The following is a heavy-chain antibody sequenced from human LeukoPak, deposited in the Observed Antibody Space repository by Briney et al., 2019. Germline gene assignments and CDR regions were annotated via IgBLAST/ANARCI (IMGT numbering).Heavy chain of an antibody. CDR1: GGSFRGYY. Sequence: SETLSLTCAVYGGSFRGYYWSWIRQPPGKGLEWIGEINHSGSTNYNPSLKSRVTISVDTSKNQFSLKLSSVTAADTAVYYCASLGTTGTTFDYWGQGTLVTVSS. V-gene: IGHV4-34*01. J-gene: IGHJ4*02. CDR3: ASLGTTGTTFDY. CDR2: INHSGST. D-gene: IGHD1-1*01.